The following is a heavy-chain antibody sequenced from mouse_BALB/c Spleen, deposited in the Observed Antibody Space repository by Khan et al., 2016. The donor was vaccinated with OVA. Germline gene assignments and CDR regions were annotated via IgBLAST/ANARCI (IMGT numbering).Heavy chain of an antibody. CDR2: INPDSSTI. CDR3: TRLHYYGYTAY. Sequence: EVELVESGGGLVQPGGSLKLSCAASGFDFSGYWMRWVRQAPGKGLEWIGEINPDSSTINYTPSLKDKFIISRDNAKNTLYLQMSIVRSEDTALYSWTRLHYYGYTAYGGQGPLVTVSA. D-gene: IGHD1-2*01. CDR1: GFDFSGYW. J-gene: IGHJ3*01. V-gene: IGHV4-1*02.